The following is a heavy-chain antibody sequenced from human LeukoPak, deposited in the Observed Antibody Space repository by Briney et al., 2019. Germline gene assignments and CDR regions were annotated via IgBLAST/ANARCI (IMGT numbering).Heavy chain of an antibody. CDR1: GCTFTGYY. J-gene: IGHJ5*02. CDR3: AGGVLHGGGNWFDP. Sequence: ASVKVSCKTSGCTFTGYYMHWLRQAPGQGLEWMGRINPNSGGTYYAQKFRSRVTMTRDTSISTAYMELASLISDDTAVYYCAGGVLHGGGNWFDPWGQGTLVTVSS. CDR2: INPNSGGT. V-gene: IGHV1-2*06. D-gene: IGHD3-16*01.